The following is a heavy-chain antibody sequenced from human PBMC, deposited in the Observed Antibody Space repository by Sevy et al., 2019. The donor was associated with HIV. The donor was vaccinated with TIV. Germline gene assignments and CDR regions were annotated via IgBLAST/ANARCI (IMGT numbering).Heavy chain of an antibody. CDR3: ARDSARVIVPTAGFDS. CDR2: IWYDGRTK. J-gene: IGHJ5*01. CDR1: GFTFRSFS. V-gene: IGHV3-33*01. Sequence: GGSLRLSCSASGFTFRSFSMHWVRQAPGKGLEWVAAIWYDGRTKQYADSVKGRFTISRDNSKNMLSLEMNSLRAEDTCLYFWARDSARVIVPTAGFDSWGQGTVVTVSS. D-gene: IGHD1-1*01.